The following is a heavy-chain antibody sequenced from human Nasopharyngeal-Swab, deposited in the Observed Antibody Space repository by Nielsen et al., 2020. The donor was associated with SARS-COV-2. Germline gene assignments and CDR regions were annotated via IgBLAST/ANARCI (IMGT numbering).Heavy chain of an antibody. V-gene: IGHV3-33*01. D-gene: IGHD3-16*01. CDR3: AGGTYYGSYDS. CDR2: IWYDGSNK. J-gene: IGHJ5*02. Sequence: VRQAPGKGLEWVAVIWYDGSNKYYADSVKGRFTISRDNSKNTLYLQMNSLRAEDTAVYYCAGGTYYGSYDSWGQGTLVTVSS.